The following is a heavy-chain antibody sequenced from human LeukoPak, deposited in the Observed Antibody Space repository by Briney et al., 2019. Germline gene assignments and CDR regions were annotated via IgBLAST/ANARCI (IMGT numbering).Heavy chain of an antibody. V-gene: IGHV3-11*06. CDR1: GFTFSDSY. CDR3: ARSQDIVVVPEVAFDY. J-gene: IGHJ4*02. CDR2: ITCSNDYT. D-gene: IGHD2-2*01. Sequence: RGGSRRLSCAASGFTFSDSYMSWIRQAPGKGLEWVSYITCSNDYTHYVDSVTGRFSISRDNAKNSLYLQMNSLRAEDTAVYYWARSQDIVVVPEVAFDYWGQGTLVTGSS.